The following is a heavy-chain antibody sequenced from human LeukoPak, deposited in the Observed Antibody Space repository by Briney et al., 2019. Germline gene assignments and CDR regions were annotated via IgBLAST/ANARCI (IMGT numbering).Heavy chain of an antibody. Sequence: GGSLRLSCAASGFAFSNYWMTWVRQAPGKGLEWVANIKQDGSDKYYVDSVRGRFAISRDNAKSSLFLQMDSLRAEDTAVYYCARDSGWFRFDYWGQGTLVTVSS. CDR2: IKQDGSDK. CDR1: GFAFSNYW. CDR3: ARDSGWFRFDY. D-gene: IGHD6-13*01. V-gene: IGHV3-7*03. J-gene: IGHJ4*02.